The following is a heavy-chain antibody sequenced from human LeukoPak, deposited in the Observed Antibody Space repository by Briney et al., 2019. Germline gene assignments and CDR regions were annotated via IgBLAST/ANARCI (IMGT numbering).Heavy chain of an antibody. V-gene: IGHV3-21*01. CDR2: ISGSSSYI. CDR1: GFTFSSYS. D-gene: IGHD6-13*01. CDR3: ASSWGSSWYLDY. Sequence: GGSLRLSCAASGFTFSSYSMNGVRQAPGKGLEWVSSISGSSSYIYYADSVKGRFTISRDNAKNSLYLQMNSLRAKDTALYYCASSWGSSWYLDYWGQGTLVTVSS. J-gene: IGHJ4*02.